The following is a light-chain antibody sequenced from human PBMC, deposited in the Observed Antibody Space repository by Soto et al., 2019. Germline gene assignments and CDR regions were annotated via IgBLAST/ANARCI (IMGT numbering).Light chain of an antibody. Sequence: EIVLTQSQDTLYVSPGEGATLSCLASQSVRTQLAWYQQKAGQAPRLLIYGASTRATGIPDRFSGSGSGTEFTLTISSLQSEDFAVYYCQQYNSWPPITFGQGTRLEIK. J-gene: IGKJ5*01. V-gene: IGKV3-15*01. CDR1: QSVRTQ. CDR2: GAS. CDR3: QQYNSWPPIT.